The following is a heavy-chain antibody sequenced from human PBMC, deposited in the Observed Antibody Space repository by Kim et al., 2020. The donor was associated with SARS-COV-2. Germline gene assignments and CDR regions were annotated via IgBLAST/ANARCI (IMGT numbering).Heavy chain of an antibody. CDR1: GYSLTNNYW. V-gene: IGHV4-28*01. D-gene: IGHD3-3*01. Sequence: SETLSLTCAVSGYSLTNNYWWAWIRQPPGKGLEWIGYIYYSGSTHHKPSLKSRVSMSVDTSKNQFSLQLSSVTAADTALYYCARMNFGSNWFDPWGQGTLVTVSS. J-gene: IGHJ5*02. CDR3: ARMNFGSNWFDP. CDR2: IYYSGST.